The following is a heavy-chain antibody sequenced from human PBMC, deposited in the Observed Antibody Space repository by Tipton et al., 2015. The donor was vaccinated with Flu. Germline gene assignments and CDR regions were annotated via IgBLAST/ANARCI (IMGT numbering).Heavy chain of an antibody. CDR1: GFIFSRYA. D-gene: IGHD6-19*01. CDR2: IRGSAGRGAGT. CDR3: AKVIPEIVAGLDY. Sequence: SLRLSCAASGFIFSRYAMSWVRQAPGKGLEWVSNIRGSAGRGAGTYYADSVKVRFSISRDNSKNTLYLHMNSLRAEDTAIYYCAKVIPEIVAGLDYWGQGTLVTVSS. J-gene: IGHJ4*02. V-gene: IGHV3-23*01.